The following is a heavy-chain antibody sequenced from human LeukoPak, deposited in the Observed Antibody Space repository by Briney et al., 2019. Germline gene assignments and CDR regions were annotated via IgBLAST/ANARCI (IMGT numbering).Heavy chain of an antibody. D-gene: IGHD6-13*01. V-gene: IGHV3-74*01. CDR2: INSDGSST. CDR1: GFTFSSYW. Sequence: GGSLRLSCAASGFTFSSYWMHWVRQAPGKGLVWVSRINSDGSSTSYADSVKGRFTISRGNAKNTLYLQMNSLRAEDTAVYYCARVSLAAASPAFDIWGQGTMVTVSS. CDR3: ARVSLAAASPAFDI. J-gene: IGHJ3*02.